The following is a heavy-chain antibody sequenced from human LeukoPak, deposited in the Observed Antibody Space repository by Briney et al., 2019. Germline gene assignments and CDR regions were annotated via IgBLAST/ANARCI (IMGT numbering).Heavy chain of an antibody. CDR2: ISYDGSDK. D-gene: IGHD6-19*01. J-gene: IGHJ5*02. Sequence: GGSLRLSCAASGFTFSSYGMHWVRQAPGKGLEWVAVISYDGSDKYYADSVKGRFTISRDNSKYTLYLQMNSLRAEDTAVYYCAKDRWLTGTWGQGTLVTVSS. CDR3: AKDRWLTGT. V-gene: IGHV3-30*18. CDR1: GFTFSSYG.